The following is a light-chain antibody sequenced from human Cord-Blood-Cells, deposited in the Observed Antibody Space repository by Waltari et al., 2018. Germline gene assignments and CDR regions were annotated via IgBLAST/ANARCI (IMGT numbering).Light chain of an antibody. CDR2: DVS. Sequence: TISCTGTSSDVGGYNYVSWYQQHPGKAPKLMIYDVSKRPSGVSNRFSGSKSGNTASLTISGLQAEDEADYYCSSYTSSSTYVFGTGTKVTVL. CDR1: SSDVGGYNY. V-gene: IGLV2-14*04. J-gene: IGLJ1*01. CDR3: SSYTSSSTYV.